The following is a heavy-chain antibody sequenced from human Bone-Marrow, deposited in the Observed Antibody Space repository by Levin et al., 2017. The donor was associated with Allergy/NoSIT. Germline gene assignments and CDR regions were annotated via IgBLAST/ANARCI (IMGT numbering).Heavy chain of an antibody. V-gene: IGHV3-23*01. D-gene: IGHD4-17*01. J-gene: IGHJ4*03. CDR2: ISNRGDTT. CDR1: GFTFSTYA. CDR3: AKDLTMVTTGKRYFDQ. Sequence: GGSLRLSCAASGFTFSTYAMSWVRQAPGKGPEWVSTISNRGDTTYYADSVEGRFTLSRDNSQKTLYLQMNSLRADDTAVYYCAKDLTMVTTGKRYFDQWGQGTLVTVSS.